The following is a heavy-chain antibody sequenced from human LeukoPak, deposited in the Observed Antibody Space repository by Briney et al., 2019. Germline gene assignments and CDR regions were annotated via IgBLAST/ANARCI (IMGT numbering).Heavy chain of an antibody. CDR1: GFTFSSYA. Sequence: GGSLRLSCAASGFTFSSYAMSWVRQAPGKGLEWVSAISGSGGSTYYADSVKGRFTISRDNSKNTLYLQMNSLRAEDTAVYYCAKGLRAYCSSTSCYRNYYYYYGMDVWGQGTTVTVSS. J-gene: IGHJ6*02. CDR3: AKGLRAYCSSTSCYRNYYYYYGMDV. D-gene: IGHD2-2*01. V-gene: IGHV3-23*01. CDR2: ISGSGGST.